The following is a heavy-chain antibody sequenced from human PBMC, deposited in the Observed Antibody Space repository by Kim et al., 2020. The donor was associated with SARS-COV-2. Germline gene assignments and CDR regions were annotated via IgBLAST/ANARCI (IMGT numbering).Heavy chain of an antibody. J-gene: IGHJ4*02. D-gene: IGHD6-19*01. Sequence: SVKVSCKASGGTFSSYAISWVRQAPGQGLEWMGGIIPIFGTANYAQKFQGRVTITADESTSTAYMELSSLRSEDTAVYYCARVGVESSGWYGVFDYWGQGTLVTVSS. V-gene: IGHV1-69*13. CDR1: GGTFSSYA. CDR3: ARVGVESSGWYGVFDY. CDR2: IIPIFGTA.